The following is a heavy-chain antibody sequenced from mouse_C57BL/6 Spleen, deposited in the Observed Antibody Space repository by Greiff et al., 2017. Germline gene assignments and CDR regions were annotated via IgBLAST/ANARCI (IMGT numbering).Heavy chain of an antibody. J-gene: IGHJ4*01. CDR3: ARHRGYGSSFYAMDY. CDR2: ISSGGSYT. D-gene: IGHD1-1*01. Sequence: DVHLVESGGDLVKPGGSLKLSCAASGFTFSSYGMSWVRQTPDKRLEWVATISSGGSYTYCPDSVKGRFTISRDNAKNTLYLQMSSLKSEDTAMYYCARHRGYGSSFYAMDYWGQGTSVTVSS. CDR1: GFTFSSYG. V-gene: IGHV5-6*01.